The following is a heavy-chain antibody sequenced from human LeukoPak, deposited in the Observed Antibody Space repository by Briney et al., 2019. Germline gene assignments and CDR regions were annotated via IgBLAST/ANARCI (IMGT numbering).Heavy chain of an antibody. V-gene: IGHV3-7*02. CDR2: INQDGSDK. CDR1: GFTFSSYW. J-gene: IGHJ4*02. Sequence: HPGGSLRLSCAASGFTFSSYWMTWVRQAPGKGLEWVANINQDGSDKNYVDSVKGRFTISRDSAKSSLYLQMSSLRAEDTAVYYCARVGAYTDYAPDYGGQGTLVTVSS. D-gene: IGHD4-17*01. CDR3: ARVGAYTDYAPDY.